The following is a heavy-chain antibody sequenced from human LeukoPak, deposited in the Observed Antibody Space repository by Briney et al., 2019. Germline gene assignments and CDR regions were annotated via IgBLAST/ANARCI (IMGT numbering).Heavy chain of an antibody. CDR1: GFTFSSYS. J-gene: IGHJ4*02. CDR2: ISSSSSYI. CDR3: ARGAPSGEWLEPYYFDY. D-gene: IGHD6-19*01. V-gene: IGHV3-21*01. Sequence: MHGGSLRLSCAASGFTFSSYSMNWVRQAPGKGLEWVSSISSSSSYIYYADSVKGRFTISRDNAKNSLYLQMNSLRAEDTAVYYCARGAPSGEWLEPYYFDYWGQGTLVTVSS.